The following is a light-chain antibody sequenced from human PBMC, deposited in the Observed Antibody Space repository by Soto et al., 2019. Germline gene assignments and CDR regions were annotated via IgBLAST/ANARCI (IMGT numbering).Light chain of an antibody. Sequence: MTQSPSSLSASVGDRVTLSCRASQSISSNLAWYQQKPGQAPRLLMFRTSSRATGFPARFSGSGSGTEFNLTISSLQSEDFGVYYCQQYNNWPRATFGGGTKVEIK. CDR3: QQYNNWPRAT. CDR1: QSISSN. V-gene: IGKV3-15*01. J-gene: IGKJ4*01. CDR2: RTS.